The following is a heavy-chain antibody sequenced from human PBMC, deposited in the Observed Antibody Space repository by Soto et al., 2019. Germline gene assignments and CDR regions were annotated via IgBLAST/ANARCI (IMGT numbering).Heavy chain of an antibody. CDR1: GIAFSSYS. J-gene: IGHJ4*02. CDR2: ISSSSSYI. V-gene: IGHV3-21*01. Sequence: PGGSLRLSCAASGIAFSSYSMNWVRQALGKGLEWVSSISSSSSYIYYADSVKGRFTISSDKAKNSLYLQMNSLRAEDTAVYYCARAWLTSFDYWGQGTLVTVSS. CDR3: ARAWLTSFDY. D-gene: IGHD6-19*01.